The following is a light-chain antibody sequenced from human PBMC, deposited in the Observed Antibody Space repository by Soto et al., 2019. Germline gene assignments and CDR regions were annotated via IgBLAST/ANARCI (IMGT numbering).Light chain of an antibody. Sequence: QSALTQPASVSASPGQSITISCTGSSSDVGAYYYVSWYQHHPGKAPKLIIYQVTNRPSGVSDRFSGSKSGNTASLTISGLRADDEADYYCTSYSSTDTFYVFGTGTKVTVL. CDR1: SSDVGAYYY. V-gene: IGLV2-14*01. CDR2: QVT. J-gene: IGLJ1*01. CDR3: TSYSSTDTFYV.